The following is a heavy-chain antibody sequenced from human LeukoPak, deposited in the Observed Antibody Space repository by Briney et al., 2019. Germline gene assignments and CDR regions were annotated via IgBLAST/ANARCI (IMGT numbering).Heavy chain of an antibody. D-gene: IGHD5-12*01. J-gene: IGHJ4*02. V-gene: IGHV3-9*01. Sequence: PGRSLRLSCAASGFTFDDYAMHWVRQAPGKGLEWVSGISWNSGSIGYADSVKGRFTISRDNAKNTLYLQMNSLRAEDTAVYYCARDGNSGYDYGESAYWGQGTLVTVSS. CDR1: GFTFDDYA. CDR3: ARDGNSGYDYGESAY. CDR2: ISWNSGSI.